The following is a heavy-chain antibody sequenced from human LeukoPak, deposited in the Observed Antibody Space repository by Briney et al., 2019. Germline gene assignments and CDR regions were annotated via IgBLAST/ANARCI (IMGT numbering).Heavy chain of an antibody. V-gene: IGHV3-23*01. CDR3: AKFGSRYYYDSSGYYFDY. CDR1: GFTFSSYA. CDR2: ICGSGGST. Sequence: GGSLRLSCAASGFTFSSYAMSWVRQAPGKGLEWVSAICGSGGSTYYADSVKGRFTISRDNSKNTLYLQMNSLRAEDTAVYYCAKFGSRYYYDSSGYYFDYWGQGTLVTVSS. D-gene: IGHD3-22*01. J-gene: IGHJ4*02.